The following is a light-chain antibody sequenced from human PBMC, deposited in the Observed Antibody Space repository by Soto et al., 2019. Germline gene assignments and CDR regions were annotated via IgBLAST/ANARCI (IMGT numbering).Light chain of an antibody. CDR1: HDIARW. Sequence: DIQMTQSPSSVSAFVGDRVAITCRASHDIARWLAWYQQQPGKAPRLLIYAASSLQSGVPTRFSGSGSGTDSTLTITNLQPEDSAVYYCQQVKGFPLTFGGGTKVEIK. V-gene: IGKV1-12*01. J-gene: IGKJ4*01. CDR3: QQVKGFPLT. CDR2: AAS.